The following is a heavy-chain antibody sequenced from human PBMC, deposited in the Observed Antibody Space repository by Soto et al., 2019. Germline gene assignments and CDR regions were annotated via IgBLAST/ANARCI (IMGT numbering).Heavy chain of an antibody. CDR2: IRAYNGNT. CDR1: GYTFTSYG. J-gene: IGHJ6*02. CDR3: ARDLQTMDD. V-gene: IGHV1-18*01. Sequence: QVQLVQSGAEVKKPGASVKVSCKASGYTFTSYGISWVRQAPGQGLEWMGWIRAYNGNTNYAQKLQGRVTMTTDTTTSTAYRDLRSLRYDDTDVYYCARDLQTMDDWGQGTTVTVSS.